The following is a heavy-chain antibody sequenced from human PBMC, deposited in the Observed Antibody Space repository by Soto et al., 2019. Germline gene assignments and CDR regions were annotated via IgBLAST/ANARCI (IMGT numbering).Heavy chain of an antibody. D-gene: IGHD2-15*01. CDR3: ARVKGGGSRYGMDV. Sequence: GGSLRLSCAASGFTFSSYSMNWVRQAPGKGLEWVSSISSSSSYIYYADSVKGRFTISRDNAKNSLYLQMNSLRAEDTAVYYCARVKGGGSRYGMDVWGQGTTVTVSS. J-gene: IGHJ6*02. CDR1: GFTFSSYS. V-gene: IGHV3-21*01. CDR2: ISSSSSYI.